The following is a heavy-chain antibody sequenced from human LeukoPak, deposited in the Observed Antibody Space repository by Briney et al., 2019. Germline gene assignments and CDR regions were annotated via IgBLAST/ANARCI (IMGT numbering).Heavy chain of an antibody. CDR2: IWYNGGNK. CDR1: GFTFSAYG. J-gene: IGHJ4*02. CDR3: ARDMGGSGSQPDY. V-gene: IGHV3-33*01. D-gene: IGHD3-10*01. Sequence: GSLRLSCSAPGFTFSAYGMHWVRQAPGKGLEWVAVIWYNGGNKYYADSVKGRFTISRDNPKNTLYLQMNSLRGEDTAVYYCARDMGGSGSQPDYWGQGTLVTVSS.